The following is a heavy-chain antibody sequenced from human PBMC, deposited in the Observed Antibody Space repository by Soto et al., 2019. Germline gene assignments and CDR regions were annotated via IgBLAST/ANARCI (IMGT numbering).Heavy chain of an antibody. CDR2: IKQDGSEK. Sequence: GGSLRLSCAASGFTFSSYWMSWVRQAPGKGLEWVANIKQDGSEKYYVDSVKGRFTIYRDNAKNSLYLQMNSLRAEDTAVYYCATYVGVHDAFDIWGQGTMVTVSS. D-gene: IGHD3-16*01. J-gene: IGHJ3*02. V-gene: IGHV3-7*03. CDR3: ATYVGVHDAFDI. CDR1: GFTFSSYW.